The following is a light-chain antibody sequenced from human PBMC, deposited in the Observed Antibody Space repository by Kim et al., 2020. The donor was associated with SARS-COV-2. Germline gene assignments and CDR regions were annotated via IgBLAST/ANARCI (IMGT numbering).Light chain of an antibody. CDR3: AAWDDRLYVV. V-gene: IGLV1-44*01. Sequence: PGQRVTISCSGSSANIGSNAVNVYQQLPGTAPKLLIYNNDQRPSGVPDRFSGSKSGTSASLAISGLQSEDEADYYCAAWDDRLYVVFGGGTQLTVL. CDR2: NND. J-gene: IGLJ2*01. CDR1: SANIGSNA.